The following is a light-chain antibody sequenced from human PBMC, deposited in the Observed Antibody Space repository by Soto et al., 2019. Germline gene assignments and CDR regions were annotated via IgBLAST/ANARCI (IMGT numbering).Light chain of an antibody. Sequence: DIQMTQSPSSLSASVGDRVTITCRASQGISNYIAWYQQKPGKAPRLVMYAASALQSGIPSRFSGSGSGTDFTLTINSLHSEDVANYSCQQDSSVPLFGPGTKVDIK. CDR2: AAS. J-gene: IGKJ3*01. CDR1: QGISNY. CDR3: QQDSSVPL. V-gene: IGKV1-27*01.